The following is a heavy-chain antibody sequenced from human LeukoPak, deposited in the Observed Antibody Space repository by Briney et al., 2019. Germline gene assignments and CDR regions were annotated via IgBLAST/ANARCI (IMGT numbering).Heavy chain of an antibody. CDR1: GGTFSSYA. CDR2: IIPIFGTA. J-gene: IGHJ4*02. CDR3: ARSGSGSYYNGMDY. V-gene: IGHV1-69*13. D-gene: IGHD3-10*01. Sequence: ASVKVSCKASGGTFSSYAISWVRQAPGQGLEWMGGIIPIFGTANYAQKFQGRVTITADESTSTAYMELSSLRSEDTAVYYCARSGSGSYYNGMDYWGQGTLVTVSS.